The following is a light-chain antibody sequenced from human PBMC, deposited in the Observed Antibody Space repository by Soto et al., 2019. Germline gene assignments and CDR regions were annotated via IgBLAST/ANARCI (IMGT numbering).Light chain of an antibody. Sequence: IQMTQSPSTLSASVGDRVTITCRASQSISSWLAWYQQKPGKAPKLLIYDASSLESGVPSRFSGSGSGTEFTLTISSLQPDDFATYYCQQYNKWPLTFGQGTKVDIK. V-gene: IGKV1-5*01. J-gene: IGKJ1*01. CDR1: QSISSW. CDR2: DAS. CDR3: QQYNKWPLT.